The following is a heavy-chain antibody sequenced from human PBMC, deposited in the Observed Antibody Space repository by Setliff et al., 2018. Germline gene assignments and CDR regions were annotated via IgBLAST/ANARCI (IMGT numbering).Heavy chain of an antibody. CDR3: ATEPSRGPYSGPDY. CDR2: IYHSGST. J-gene: IGHJ4*02. D-gene: IGHD5-18*01. V-gene: IGHV4-38-2*01. Sequence: PSETLSLTCAVSGYSISSGYYWGWIRQPPGKGLEWIGSIYHSGSTYYNPSLKSRVTISVDTSKNQLSLKLTSVTAADTAVYYCATEPSRGPYSGPDYWGQGTLVTVSS. CDR1: GYSISSGYY.